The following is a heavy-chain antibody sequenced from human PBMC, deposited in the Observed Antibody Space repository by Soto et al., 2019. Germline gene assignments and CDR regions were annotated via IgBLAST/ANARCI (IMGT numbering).Heavy chain of an antibody. Sequence: SVKVSCKASGFTFTSSAVQWVRQARGQRLEWIGWIVVGSGNTNYAQKFQERVTTTRDMSTSTAYMELSSLRSEDTAVYYCAAVPWYYDSSGYSLDYWGQGTLVTVSS. V-gene: IGHV1-58*01. CDR1: GFTFTSSA. CDR2: IVVGSGNT. J-gene: IGHJ4*02. D-gene: IGHD3-22*01. CDR3: AAVPWYYDSSGYSLDY.